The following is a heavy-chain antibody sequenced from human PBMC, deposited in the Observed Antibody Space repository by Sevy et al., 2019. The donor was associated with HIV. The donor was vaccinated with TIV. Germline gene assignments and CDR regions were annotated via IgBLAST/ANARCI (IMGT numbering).Heavy chain of an antibody. CDR2: ISYDGSNK. Sequence: GESLKISCAASGFTFSSYAMHWVRQAPGKGLEWVAVISYDGSNKYYADSVKGRFTISRDNSKNTLYLQMNSLRAEDTAVYYCARALAAAASSWGQGALVTVSS. D-gene: IGHD6-13*01. V-gene: IGHV3-30-3*01. CDR3: ARALAAAASS. J-gene: IGHJ5*02. CDR1: GFTFSSYA.